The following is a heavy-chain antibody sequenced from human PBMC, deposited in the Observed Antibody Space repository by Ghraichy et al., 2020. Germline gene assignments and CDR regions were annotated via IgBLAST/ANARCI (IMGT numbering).Heavy chain of an antibody. V-gene: IGHV2-5*02. CDR1: EFSVSTSGVG. J-gene: IGHJ4*02. CDR2: IYWDDDK. D-gene: IGHD3-22*01. CDR3: AHSGYYDSPVVPRNLVVFDY. Sequence: SGPTLVKPTQTLTLTCTFSEFSVSTSGVGVGWVRQPPGKALEWLAFIYWDDDKRYSPSLRSRLTITKDTSKNQVVLTMTNMDPVDTATYYCAHSGYYDSPVVPRNLVVFDYWGQGSLVTVSS.